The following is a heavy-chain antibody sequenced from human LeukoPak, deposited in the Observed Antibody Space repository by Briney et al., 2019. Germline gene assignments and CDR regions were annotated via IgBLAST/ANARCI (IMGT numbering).Heavy chain of an antibody. CDR2: IKQDGSEK. D-gene: IGHD4-17*01. J-gene: IGHJ4*02. Sequence: GGSLRLSCAASGFTFSSYAMHWVRQAPGKGLEWVANIKQDGSEKYYVDSVKGRFTISRDNAKNSLYLQMNSLRAEDTAVYYCARPSYGDPEFDYWGQGTLVTVSS. CDR3: ARPSYGDPEFDY. CDR1: GFTFSSYA. V-gene: IGHV3-7*01.